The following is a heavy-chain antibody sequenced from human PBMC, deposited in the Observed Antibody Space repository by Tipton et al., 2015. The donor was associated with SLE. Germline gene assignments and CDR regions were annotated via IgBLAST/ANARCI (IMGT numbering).Heavy chain of an antibody. CDR1: GGSISSSGYY. CDR3: GRAGYSSNWGDVFDI. J-gene: IGHJ3*02. Sequence: TLSLTCTVSGGSISSSGYYWGWIRQPPGKGLEWIGSFYYGGSTYHNPSLRSRVTISVDTSKNQFSLKLSSVTAADTAVYYCGRAGYSSNWGDVFDIWGQGTMVTVSS. CDR2: FYYGGST. D-gene: IGHD6-13*01. V-gene: IGHV4-39*07.